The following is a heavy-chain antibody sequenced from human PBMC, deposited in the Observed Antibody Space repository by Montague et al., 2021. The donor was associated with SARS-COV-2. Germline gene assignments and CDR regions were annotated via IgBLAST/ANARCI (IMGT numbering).Heavy chain of an antibody. CDR2: IYYSGST. V-gene: IGHV4-39*07. CDR3: ARVGRQQLGRLSGMDV. D-gene: IGHD6-13*01. Sequence: SETLSLTCTVSGGSISSSSYYWGWIRQPPGKGLEWIGSIYYSGSTYYNPSLKSRVTISVDTSKNQFSLKLSSVTAADTAVYYCARVGRQQLGRLSGMDVWGQGTPVTVSS. J-gene: IGHJ6*02. CDR1: GGSISSSSYY.